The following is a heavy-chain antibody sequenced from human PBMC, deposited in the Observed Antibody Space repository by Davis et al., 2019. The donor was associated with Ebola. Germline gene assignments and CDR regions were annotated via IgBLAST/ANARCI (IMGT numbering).Heavy chain of an antibody. CDR1: GFTFSSSW. J-gene: IGHJ4*02. CDR2: IKSDGNST. CDR3: ARGGAWGLYYFDY. D-gene: IGHD2-21*01. Sequence: PGGSLRLSCAASGFTFSSSWMHWVRQPPGEGLMWVSRIKSDGNSTSYAESVKGRFTISRDNAKNRLYLQMNGLRAEDTAVYYCARGGAWGLYYFDYWGQGTQLTVSS. V-gene: IGHV3-74*01.